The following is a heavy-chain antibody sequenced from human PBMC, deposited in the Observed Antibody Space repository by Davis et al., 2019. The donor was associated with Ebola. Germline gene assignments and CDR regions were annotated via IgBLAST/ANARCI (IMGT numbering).Heavy chain of an antibody. V-gene: IGHV5-51*01. Sequence: PGGSLRLSCQGSGFIFTNYWIGWVRQLPGKGPGWVGIINPADSITHYSRPFQGRVTISADTSTNTVSLQWRSLEASDSGIYYCAKRCSAFSGNCHGIWSDPWGQGTVVTVSS. J-gene: IGHJ5*02. CDR2: INPADSIT. D-gene: IGHD3-9*01. CDR3: AKRCSAFSGNCHGIWSDP. CDR1: GFIFTNYW.